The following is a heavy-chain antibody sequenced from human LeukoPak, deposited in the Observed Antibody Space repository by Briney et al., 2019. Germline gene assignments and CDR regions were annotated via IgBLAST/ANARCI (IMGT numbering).Heavy chain of an antibody. CDR2: LSSRSSPT. CDR1: GFTFSDYY. CDR3: AKSNYFDSGGYYFFDY. D-gene: IGHD3-22*01. J-gene: IGHJ4*02. Sequence: GGSLRLSCAASGFTFSDYYMTWIRQAPGKGLEWVSYLSSRSSPTNYADSVKGRFTISRDNSKNTLYLQMNSLRAEDTAVYYCAKSNYFDSGGYYFFDYWGQGTLVTVSS. V-gene: IGHV3-11*03.